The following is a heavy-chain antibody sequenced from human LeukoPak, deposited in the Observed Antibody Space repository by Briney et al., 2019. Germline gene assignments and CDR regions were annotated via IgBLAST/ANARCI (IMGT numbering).Heavy chain of an antibody. CDR1: GFIFHNFG. J-gene: IGHJ4*02. CDR2: IRYDGGDK. V-gene: IGHV3-30*02. Sequence: GGSLRLSCAASGFIFHNFGMHWVRQAPGKGLEWLTFIRYDGGDKYYADSVKGRFTISRDNSKNTLYLQMNSLRAEDTAVFYCAKERYSGSYYEAGFDYWGQGILVTVSS. D-gene: IGHD1-26*01. CDR3: AKERYSGSYYEAGFDY.